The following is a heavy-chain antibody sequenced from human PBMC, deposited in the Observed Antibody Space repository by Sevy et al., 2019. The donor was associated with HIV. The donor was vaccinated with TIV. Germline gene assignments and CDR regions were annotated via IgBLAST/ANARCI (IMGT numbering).Heavy chain of an antibody. J-gene: IGHJ3*02. Sequence: GGSLRLSCAASGFTFSNSWMSWVRQAPGKGLEWVANIKQGGSEKYYVDSVKGRITISRDNAKNSLYLQMNSLRVEDTAVYYCARGGDDGAFDIWGQGTMVTVSS. CDR2: IKQGGSEK. CDR3: ARGGDDGAFDI. CDR1: GFTFSNSW. V-gene: IGHV3-7*01. D-gene: IGHD2-21*02.